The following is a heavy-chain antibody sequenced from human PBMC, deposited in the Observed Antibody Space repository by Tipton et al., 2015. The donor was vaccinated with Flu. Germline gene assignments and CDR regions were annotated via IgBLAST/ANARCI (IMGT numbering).Heavy chain of an antibody. V-gene: IGHV4-59*08. CDR2: CGST. CDR3: ARLKLFALVNHSYYYGLDV. D-gene: IGHD3/OR15-3a*01. CDR1: GDSISRFY. J-gene: IGHJ6*02. Sequence: TLSLTCTVSGDSISRFYWSWIRQPPGKGLEWIGYCGSTNYNPSLKNRVTISLDTSKNQFSLQLKSVTASDTAVYYCARLKLFALVNHSYYYGLDVWGQGTTVTVS.